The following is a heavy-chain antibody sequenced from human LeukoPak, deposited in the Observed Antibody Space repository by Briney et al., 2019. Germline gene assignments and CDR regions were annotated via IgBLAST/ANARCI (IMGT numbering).Heavy chain of an antibody. D-gene: IGHD3-10*01. J-gene: IGHJ3*02. CDR2: FSGSGGST. CDR1: GVTSSSYA. CDR3: AKDKYYYGSGSSPAFDI. V-gene: IGHV3-23*01. Sequence: PGGSLRLSCAASGVTSSSYAMSWGRQAPGEGVECSSGFSGSGGSTYYADSVKGPFTISRDNSKHTLYLQMNSLRAEDTAVYYCAKDKYYYGSGSSPAFDIWGQGTMVTVSS.